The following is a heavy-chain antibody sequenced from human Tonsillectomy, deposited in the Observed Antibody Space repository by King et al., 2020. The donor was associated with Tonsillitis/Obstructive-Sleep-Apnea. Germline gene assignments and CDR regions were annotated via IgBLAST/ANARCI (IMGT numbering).Heavy chain of an antibody. D-gene: IGHD3-10*01. CDR1: GGSISSSNW. V-gene: IGHV4-4*02. CDR2: IYHSGST. J-gene: IGHJ4*02. CDR3: ARDPVLVQGVTHYFDY. Sequence: QLQESGPGLVKPSGTLSLTCAVSGGSISSSNWWSWVRQPPGKGLEWIGEIYHSGSTNYNPSLNSRVTISVDKSKNQFSLKLSSVTAADTAVYYCARDPVLVQGVTHYFDYWGQGTLVTVSS.